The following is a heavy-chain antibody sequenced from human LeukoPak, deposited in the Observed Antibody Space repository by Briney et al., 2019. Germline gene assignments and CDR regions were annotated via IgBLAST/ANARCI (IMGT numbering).Heavy chain of an antibody. V-gene: IGHV3-23*01. CDR1: GFTFNNYA. Sequence: PGGSLRLSCAASGFTFNNYAMSWVRQAPGEGLEWVSAISASGGTTYYADSVKGRFAISRDNSENTLFLQMNSLRAEDTAVYYCAKEPREYCSSTSCPNWFDPWGQGTLVTVSS. CDR3: AKEPREYCSSTSCPNWFDP. D-gene: IGHD2-2*01. CDR2: ISASGGTT. J-gene: IGHJ5*02.